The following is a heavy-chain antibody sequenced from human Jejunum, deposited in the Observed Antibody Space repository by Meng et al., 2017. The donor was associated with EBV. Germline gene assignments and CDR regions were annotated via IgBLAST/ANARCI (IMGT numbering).Heavy chain of an antibody. CDR2: INQVGST. Sequence: HVPLQESGPGLVKPSGTLSLTCAVSTDFISSYEWWSWVRQPPGKGLEWLGEINQVGSTYYNPSLKSRVTISIDTSKRQFSLRLNSMTAADTAVYYCARASSERLLDYWGQGTLVTVSS. J-gene: IGHJ4*02. D-gene: IGHD1-14*01. CDR1: TDFISSYEW. V-gene: IGHV4-4*02. CDR3: ARASSERLLDY.